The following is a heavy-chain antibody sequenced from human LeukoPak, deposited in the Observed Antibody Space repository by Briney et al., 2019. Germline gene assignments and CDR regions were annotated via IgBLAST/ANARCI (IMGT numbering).Heavy chain of an antibody. D-gene: IGHD2-15*01. Sequence: ASVKVSCKASGYTFTSYGISWVRQAPGQGLEWMGWISAYNGNTNYAQKLQGRVTMTTDTSTSTAHMELRSLRSDDTAVYYCARQGGYCSGGRCYGRFDPWGQGTLVTVSS. V-gene: IGHV1-18*01. CDR2: ISAYNGNT. J-gene: IGHJ5*02. CDR3: ARQGGYCSGGRCYGRFDP. CDR1: GYTFTSYG.